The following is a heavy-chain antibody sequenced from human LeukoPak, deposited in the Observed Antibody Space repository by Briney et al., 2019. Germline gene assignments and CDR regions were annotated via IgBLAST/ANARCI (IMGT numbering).Heavy chain of an antibody. J-gene: IGHJ4*02. V-gene: IGHV1-2*02. CDR1: GYSFAGYH. D-gene: IGHD5-18*01. CDR3: ARLYSYGHIDY. CDR2: INPYSGDT. Sequence: ASVKVSCKSSGYSFAGYHMHWVRQAPGQGLEWMGWINPYSGDTNYPQKFQGRVTLTRDTSINTAYMDLSSLRSDDTAVYYCARLYSYGHIDYWGQGTLVTVSS.